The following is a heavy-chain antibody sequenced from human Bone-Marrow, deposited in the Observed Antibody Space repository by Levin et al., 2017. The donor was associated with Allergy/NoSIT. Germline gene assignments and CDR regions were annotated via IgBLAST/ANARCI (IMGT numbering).Heavy chain of an antibody. CDR3: AKRYTSSWSFGY. D-gene: IGHD6-13*01. CDR2: INCSGSST. Sequence: QSGGSLRLSCAVSGFTFSNSAMTWVRQAPGKGLEWVSDINCSGSSTYYAYSVKGRFTISRDNSKNTLYLQMSSLRAEDTAIYYCAKRYTSSWSFGYWGQGTLVTVSS. J-gene: IGHJ4*02. CDR1: GFTFSNSA. V-gene: IGHV3-23*01.